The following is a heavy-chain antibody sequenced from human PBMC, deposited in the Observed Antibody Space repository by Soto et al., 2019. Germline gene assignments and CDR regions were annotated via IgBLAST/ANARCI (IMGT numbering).Heavy chain of an antibody. J-gene: IGHJ6*02. CDR1: GGSISSYY. CDR3: ARDGGRWGGSANYYYGMDV. V-gene: IGHV4-59*06. CDR2: IYYSGST. Sequence: SETLSLTCTVSGGSISSYYWSWIRQHPGKGLEWIGYIYYSGSTYYNPSLKSRVTISVDTSKNQFSLKLSSVTAADTAVYYCARDGGRWGGSANYYYGMDVWGQGTTVTV. D-gene: IGHD5-12*01.